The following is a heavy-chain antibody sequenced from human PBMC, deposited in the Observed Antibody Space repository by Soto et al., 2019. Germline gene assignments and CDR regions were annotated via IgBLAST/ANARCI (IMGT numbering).Heavy chain of an antibody. CDR2: LIPMFNRP. CDR1: GGTFSSYA. V-gene: IGHV1-69*01. Sequence: QVQLVQSGAEVKKPGSSVKVSCKASGGTFSSYAISWVRQAPGQGLEWMGGLIPMFNRPHSARKFQGRVTITKYEATSTAYMDLSSLRSEDTAVYYCARGQFHHVSNYYYALDVWGQGTTVTVSS. CDR3: ARGQFHHVSNYYYALDV. J-gene: IGHJ6*02.